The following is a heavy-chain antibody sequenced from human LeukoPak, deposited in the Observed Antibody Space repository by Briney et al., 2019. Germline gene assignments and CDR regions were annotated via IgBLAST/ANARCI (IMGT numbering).Heavy chain of an antibody. J-gene: IGHJ4*02. D-gene: IGHD2-15*01. V-gene: IGHV3-30*18. CDR2: ISYDGSNK. CDR1: GFTFSNYG. Sequence: PGGSLRLSCAGAGFTFSNYGMHWVRQAPGKGLEWVAVISYDGSNKYYADSAKGRFTISRDNSKNTLYLQMNSLRAEDTAVYYCTKGELLLSASDFWGQGTLVTVSS. CDR3: TKGELLLSASDF.